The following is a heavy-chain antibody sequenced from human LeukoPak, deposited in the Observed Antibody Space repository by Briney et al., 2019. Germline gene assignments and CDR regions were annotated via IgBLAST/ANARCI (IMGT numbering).Heavy chain of an antibody. CDR1: GGSISSYY. J-gene: IGHJ3*01. CDR3: ARGIFGMVLNAFDL. V-gene: IGHV4-59*01. CDR2: ISYGGST. Sequence: SETLSLTCTVSGGSISSYYWTWIRQPPGRGLEWVGYISYGGSTNYNPSLKSRVTISVDTSTDQFSLKLSSVTAADTAVYYCARGIFGMVLNAFDLWGRGTMVTVSS. D-gene: IGHD3-3*01.